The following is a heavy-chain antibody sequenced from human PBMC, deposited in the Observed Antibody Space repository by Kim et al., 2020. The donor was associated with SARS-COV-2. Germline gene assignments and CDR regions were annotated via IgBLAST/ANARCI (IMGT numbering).Heavy chain of an antibody. CDR2: MSHNGDSI. Sequence: GGSLRLSCAASGFTFSVYAMTWVRQAPGRGPEWVSLMSHNGDSINYADSVKGRFTISRDNSKNTLYLQMNSLTAEDTAVYYCAKGLHSVWNIDAFDLWGQGTIVTVSS. CDR1: GFTFSVYA. V-gene: IGHV3-23*01. D-gene: IGHD6-19*01. CDR3: AKGLHSVWNIDAFDL. J-gene: IGHJ3*01.